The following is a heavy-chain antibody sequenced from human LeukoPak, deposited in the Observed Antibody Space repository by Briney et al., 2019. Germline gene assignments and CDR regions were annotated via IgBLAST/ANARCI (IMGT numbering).Heavy chain of an antibody. D-gene: IGHD3-22*01. V-gene: IGHV4-59*08. CDR3: ARRTYYSDSSGYYYYMDV. Sequence: PSETLSLTCTVSGGSISSYYWSWIRQTPGKGLEWIGYIYYSGSTNYNPSLKSRVTISVDTSKNQFSLRLSSVTAADTAVYYCARRTYYSDSSGYYYYMDVWGKGTTVTVSS. CDR2: IYYSGST. CDR1: GGSISSYY. J-gene: IGHJ6*03.